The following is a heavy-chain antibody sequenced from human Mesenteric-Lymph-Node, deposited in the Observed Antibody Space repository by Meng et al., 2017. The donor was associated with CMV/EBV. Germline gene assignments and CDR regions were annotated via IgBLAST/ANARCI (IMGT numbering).Heavy chain of an antibody. CDR3: ASDLVVLPTTQGFDY. Sequence: ASVKVSCKASGYSFTGYYMHWVRQAPGQGLEWMGWINPNSGGTNCAQKFQGRVTMTRDTSISTASMEVSRLRSDDTAVYYCASDLVVLPTTQGFDYWGQGTLVTVSS. J-gene: IGHJ4*02. D-gene: IGHD2-2*01. CDR1: GYSFTGYY. V-gene: IGHV1-2*02. CDR2: INPNSGGT.